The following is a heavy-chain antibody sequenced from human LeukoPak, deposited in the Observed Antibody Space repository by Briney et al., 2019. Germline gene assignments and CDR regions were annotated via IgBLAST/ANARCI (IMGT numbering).Heavy chain of an antibody. D-gene: IGHD6-13*01. Sequence: PGGSLRLSCAASGFTFSIYAMSWVRQAPGKGLESVSAISGSGGSTYYADSVKGRFTISRDNSKNTLYLQMNSLRAEDTAVYYCAKRGAAAGPFDYWGQGTLVTVSS. CDR3: AKRGAAAGPFDY. CDR1: GFTFSIYA. J-gene: IGHJ4*02. V-gene: IGHV3-23*01. CDR2: ISGSGGST.